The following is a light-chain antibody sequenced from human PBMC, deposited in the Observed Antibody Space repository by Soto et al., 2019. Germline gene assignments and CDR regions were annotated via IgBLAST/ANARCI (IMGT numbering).Light chain of an antibody. J-gene: IGKJ4*01. V-gene: IGKV1-12*01. CDR3: HQANSFPLT. CDR1: QAISSL. Sequence: DIQMTQSPSSVSASVGDRVTITCRASQAISSLLAWYQQKPGKAPNLLIHTASSLQSGVPSRFSGSGSGTDFTLTISSLQPEDFATYYCHQANSFPLTFGGGTKVEIK. CDR2: TAS.